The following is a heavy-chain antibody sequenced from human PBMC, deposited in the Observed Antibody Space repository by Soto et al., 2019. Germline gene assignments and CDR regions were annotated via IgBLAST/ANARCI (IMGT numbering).Heavy chain of an antibody. V-gene: IGHV4-4*02. D-gene: IGHD2-2*01. CDR1: GASISSDIW. CDR2: VSHSGST. J-gene: IGHJ4*02. CDR3: AREGSTREYPH. Sequence: QLQLQESGPRLVKSSGTLSLTCAVSGASISSDIWWSWVRQPPGKGLEWIGEVSHSGSTNYNPSLKSRVSTSVDKSINYFSLKLRPVTAADTAMYYCAREGSTREYPHWGQGPLVIVSS.